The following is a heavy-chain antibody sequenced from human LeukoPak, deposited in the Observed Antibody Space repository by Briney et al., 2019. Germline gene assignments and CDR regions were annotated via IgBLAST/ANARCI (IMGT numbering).Heavy chain of an antibody. Sequence: SETLSLTCTVSGGSISSYYWSWIRQPPGKGLEWIGEINHSGSTNYNPSLKSRVTISVDTSKNQFSLKLSSVTAADTAVYYCARGRTSYWYFDLWGRGTLVTVSS. V-gene: IGHV4-34*01. CDR1: GGSISSYY. CDR2: INHSGST. CDR3: ARGRTSYWYFDL. J-gene: IGHJ2*01.